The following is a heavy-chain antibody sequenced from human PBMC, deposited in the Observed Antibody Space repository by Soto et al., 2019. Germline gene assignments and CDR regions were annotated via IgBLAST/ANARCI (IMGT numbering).Heavy chain of an antibody. CDR3: AKPLILTGYWYCDL. J-gene: IGHJ2*01. CDR2: ISYDGSNK. CDR1: GFTFSSYG. V-gene: IGHV3-30*18. Sequence: QVQLMEPGGGVVQPARSLRLSCAASGFTFSSYGMDWFRQAPGKGLEWVAVISYDGSNKYYAHSVKGRFTISRDNSKNTLYLQMNSLRAEDTAVYYCAKPLILTGYWYCDLWGRGTLVTVSS. D-gene: IGHD3-9*01.